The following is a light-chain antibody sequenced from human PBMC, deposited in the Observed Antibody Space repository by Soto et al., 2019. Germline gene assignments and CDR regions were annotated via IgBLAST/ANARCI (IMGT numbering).Light chain of an antibody. Sequence: DIQMTQSPSTLSASVGDRVTITCRASQSITTWLAWYQQKPGKAPKLLIYKASSLESGVPSRFSGSGSGTEFTLTISGLQPDDFATYYCQQYNTHGATFGQGTKVEI. CDR1: QSITTW. V-gene: IGKV1-5*03. CDR2: KAS. CDR3: QQYNTHGAT. J-gene: IGKJ1*01.